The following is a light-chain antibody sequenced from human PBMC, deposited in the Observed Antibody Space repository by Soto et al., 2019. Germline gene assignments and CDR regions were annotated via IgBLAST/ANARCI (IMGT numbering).Light chain of an antibody. CDR1: QSVGNY. CDR2: DAV. Sequence: EIVLTQSPAILSLSPGERATLSCRASQSVGNYLAWYQQKPGQAPRLLIYDAVKKATGIPARFSASGSGTDFTLTISSLEPEDCAVYYCQQCSKWPLLTFGGGTKVESK. V-gene: IGKV3-11*01. J-gene: IGKJ4*01. CDR3: QQCSKWPLLT.